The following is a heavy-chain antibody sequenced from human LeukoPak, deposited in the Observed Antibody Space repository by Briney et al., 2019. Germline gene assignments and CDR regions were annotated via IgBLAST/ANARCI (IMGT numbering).Heavy chain of an antibody. V-gene: IGHV5-51*01. J-gene: IGHJ4*02. CDR3: ASHELYCSGGSCRDY. CDR1: GYSFTTYW. CDR2: IYPGGSDH. Sequence: GESLKISCKGSGYSFTTYWIGWVRQMPGKGLEWMGNIYPGGSDHKFSPSFEGQVIISADKSISNAYLQWSRLKASDTAMYYCASHELYCSGGSCRDYWGQGTLVTVSS. D-gene: IGHD2-15*01.